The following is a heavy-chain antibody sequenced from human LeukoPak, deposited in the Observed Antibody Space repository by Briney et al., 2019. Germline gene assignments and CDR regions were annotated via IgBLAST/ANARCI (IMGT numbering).Heavy chain of an antibody. V-gene: IGHV3-23*01. CDR2: ISGSGGST. J-gene: IGHJ4*02. CDR1: GFIFSSYG. D-gene: IGHD3-22*01. Sequence: GGTLRLSCAASGFIFSSYGMSWVRQAPGKGLEWVSAISGSGGSTYYADSVKGRFTISRDNSKNTLYLQMNSLRAEDTAVYYCAKDLAYYYDSSGQFDYWGQGTLVTVSS. CDR3: AKDLAYYYDSSGQFDY.